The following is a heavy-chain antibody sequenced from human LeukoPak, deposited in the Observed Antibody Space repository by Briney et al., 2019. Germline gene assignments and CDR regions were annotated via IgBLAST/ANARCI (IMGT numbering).Heavy chain of an antibody. V-gene: IGHV3-7*01. D-gene: IGHD3-22*01. Sequence: GGSLRLSCAASGFTFSSYWMSWVRQAPGKGLEWVANIKQDGSEKYYVDSVKGRFTISRDNAKNSVYLQMNSLRAEDTAVYYCARDFYYDSSGYYYGYWGQGTLVTVSS. CDR2: IKQDGSEK. CDR3: ARDFYYDSSGYYYGY. CDR1: GFTFSSYW. J-gene: IGHJ4*02.